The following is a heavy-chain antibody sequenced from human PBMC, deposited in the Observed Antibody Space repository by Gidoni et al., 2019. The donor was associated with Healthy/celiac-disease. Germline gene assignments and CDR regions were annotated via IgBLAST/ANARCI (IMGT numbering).Heavy chain of an antibody. CDR3: AKGSEVGSGSYYTMIYYYYGMDV. CDR1: GFPFSIFA. Sequence: EVQLLESGGGLVPPGGFLRLSCAAYGFPFSIFAMSWVRQASGKGLEWGSAISGSGGSTYYADSVKGRFTISRDNSKNTLYLQMNSLRAEDTAVYYCAKGSEVGSGSYYTMIYYYYGMDVWGQGTTVTVSS. J-gene: IGHJ6*02. CDR2: ISGSGGST. V-gene: IGHV3-23*01. D-gene: IGHD3-10*01.